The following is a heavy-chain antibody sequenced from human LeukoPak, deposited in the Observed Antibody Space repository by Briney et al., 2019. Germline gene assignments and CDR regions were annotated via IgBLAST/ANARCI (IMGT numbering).Heavy chain of an antibody. CDR2: ISSSASTI. J-gene: IGHJ4*02. CDR3: PSQGRRDGYNPLVY. D-gene: IGHD5-24*01. Sequence: PGGSLRLSCAASGFTFSDYYMSWIRQAPGKGLEWVSCISSSASTIDYADSVKGRFTISRDNAKNSLYLQMNSLRAEDTAVYYCPSQGRRDGYNPLVYWGQGTLVTVSS. V-gene: IGHV3-11*01. CDR1: GFTFSDYY.